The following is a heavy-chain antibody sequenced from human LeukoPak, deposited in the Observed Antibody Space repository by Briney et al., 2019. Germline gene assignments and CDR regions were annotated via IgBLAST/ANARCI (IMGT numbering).Heavy chain of an antibody. Sequence: PSETLSLTCTVSGGPISSYYWSRIRQPPGKGLEWIGYIYYSGSTNYNPSLKSRVTISVDTSKNQFSLKLSSVTAADTAVYYCAGRATVGYDYWGQGTLVTVSS. CDR3: AGRATVGYDY. D-gene: IGHD5-18*01. CDR2: IYYSGST. J-gene: IGHJ4*02. V-gene: IGHV4-59*12. CDR1: GGPISSYY.